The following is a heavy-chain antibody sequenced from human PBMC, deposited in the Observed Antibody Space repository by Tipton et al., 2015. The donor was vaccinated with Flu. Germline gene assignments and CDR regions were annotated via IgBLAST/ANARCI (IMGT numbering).Heavy chain of an antibody. V-gene: IGHV4-38-2*02. Sequence: VSGYFINSGYYWGWIRQSPGEGLQWIASIYRTGSTYYNPSLKSRVTMSVDTTKNLFYLKLTSVTAADTAVYYCARALNSGREYAFDIWGQGAVVTVSS. CDR3: ARALNSGREYAFDI. D-gene: IGHD6-19*01. CDR1: GYFINSGYY. J-gene: IGHJ3*02. CDR2: IYRTGST.